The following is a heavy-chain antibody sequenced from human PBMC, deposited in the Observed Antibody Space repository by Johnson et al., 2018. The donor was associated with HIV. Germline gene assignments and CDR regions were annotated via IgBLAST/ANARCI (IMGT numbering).Heavy chain of an antibody. D-gene: IGHD1-7*01. CDR3: ARENNWNYEEYGFDI. J-gene: IGHJ3*02. Sequence: QVQLVESGGGVVQPGRSLRLSCAASGFSFSSYTLHWVRQAPGKGLEWVAVFSYDGSDKYYADSVKGRFTISRDTSKNTLYLQMNSLRAEDTAVYYCARENNWNYEEYGFDIWGQGTMVTVSS. CDR1: GFSFSSYT. V-gene: IGHV3-30*04. CDR2: FSYDGSDK.